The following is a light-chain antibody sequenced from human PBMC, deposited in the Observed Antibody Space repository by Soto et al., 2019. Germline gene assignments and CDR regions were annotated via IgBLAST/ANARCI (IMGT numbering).Light chain of an antibody. CDR1: QTISNY. V-gene: IGKV1-39*01. CDR3: QQSYNIPFT. J-gene: IGKJ3*01. CDR2: ASS. Sequence: DIQMTQSPASLAASLGDRITISCRASQTISNYLNWYHQKPRKAPKLLTYASSTLQSGVPSTFSGRGSGTEFTLSISSLQPEDFGTYYCQQSYNIPFTFGPGTKVDVK.